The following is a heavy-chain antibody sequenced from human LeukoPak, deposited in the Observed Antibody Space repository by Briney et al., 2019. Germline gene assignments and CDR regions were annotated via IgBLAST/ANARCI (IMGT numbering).Heavy chain of an antibody. V-gene: IGHV1-2*02. CDR2: INPKSGDT. Sequence: ASVKVSCKASGYTFTDYYMHWVRQAPGQGLEWMGWINPKSGDTRYAQKFQGRVTMTRDTSITTAYMDLRSLRSDDTAVYYCAREWDYYAFWGQGTLVTVSS. CDR3: AREWDYYAF. CDR1: GYTFTDYY. J-gene: IGHJ4*02.